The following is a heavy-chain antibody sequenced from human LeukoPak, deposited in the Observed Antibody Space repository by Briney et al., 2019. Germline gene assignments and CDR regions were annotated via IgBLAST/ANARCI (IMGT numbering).Heavy chain of an antibody. CDR2: IYTSGST. CDR3: TRDTGTTGQVKFNP. Sequence: SETLSLTCTVSGNSFGDYYWSWIRQPAGKGLEWIGRIYTSGSTTYNPSLKSRVTMSVDTSKSQFSLNLMSVTAADTAVYYCTRDTGTTGQVKFNPWGQGTLVTVSS. V-gene: IGHV4-4*07. CDR1: GNSFGDYY. J-gene: IGHJ5*02. D-gene: IGHD4-17*01.